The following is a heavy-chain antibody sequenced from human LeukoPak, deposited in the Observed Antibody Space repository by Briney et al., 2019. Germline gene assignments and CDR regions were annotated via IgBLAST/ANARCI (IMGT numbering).Heavy chain of an antibody. Sequence: GASVKVSCKASGYSFTNYGIIGVRQTPGQGLQWMGWISAHNGNTNYAQKLQGRVTLTTDTSTSTVYMELRSLTSDDTAVYYCARAETTLLLNYWGQGTMVTVSS. CDR1: GYSFTNYG. CDR3: ARAETTLLLNY. CDR2: ISAHNGNT. J-gene: IGHJ4*02. V-gene: IGHV1-18*01. D-gene: IGHD4-11*01.